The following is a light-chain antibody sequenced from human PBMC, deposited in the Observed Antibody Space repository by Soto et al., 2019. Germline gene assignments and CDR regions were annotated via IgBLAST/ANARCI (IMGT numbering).Light chain of an antibody. CDR3: QNLDSAAFT. J-gene: IGKJ3*01. V-gene: IGKV1-27*01. CDR2: AAS. Sequence: DIQMTQSPPSLSASVGDRVTITCRASQDISNYLAWYQQRPGKVPRLLIYAASTLQSGVPSRFSGSGSGTGFTLTISSLLPEDTATYYCQNLDSAAFTFGPGTKVDIK. CDR1: QDISNY.